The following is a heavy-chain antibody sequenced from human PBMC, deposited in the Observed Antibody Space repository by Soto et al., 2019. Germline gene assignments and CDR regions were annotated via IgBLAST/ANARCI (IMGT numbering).Heavy chain of an antibody. V-gene: IGHV3-23*01. CDR2: ISGSGGST. D-gene: IGHD2-2*02. CDR3: AKGVDIVAVPAAISGYFVY. Sequence: PGGSLRLSCAASGFTFSSYAMSWVRQAPGKGLEWVSAISGSGGSTYYADSVKGRFTISRDNSKNTLYLQMNSLRAEDTAVYYCAKGVDIVAVPAAISGYFVYWGQGTLVTVSS. CDR1: GFTFSSYA. J-gene: IGHJ4*02.